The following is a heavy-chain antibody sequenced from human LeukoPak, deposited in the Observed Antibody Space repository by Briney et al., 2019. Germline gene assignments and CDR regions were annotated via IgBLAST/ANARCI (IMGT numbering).Heavy chain of an antibody. CDR1: GGSISSSSYY. Sequence: PSGTVSLTCTVSGGSISSSSYYWGWIRQPPGKGLEWIGSFYYSGSTYYNPSLKSRVTISVDTSKNQLSLKLSSVTAADTAVYYCARRPLVPAATGFDPWGQGTLVTLSS. CDR2: FYYSGST. D-gene: IGHD2-2*01. J-gene: IGHJ5*02. V-gene: IGHV4-39*01. CDR3: ARRPLVPAATGFDP.